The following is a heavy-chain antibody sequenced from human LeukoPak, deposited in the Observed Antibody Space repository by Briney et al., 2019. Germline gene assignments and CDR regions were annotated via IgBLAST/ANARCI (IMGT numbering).Heavy chain of an antibody. Sequence: ASVKVSCKASGYTFTGYYMHWVRQAPGQGLEWMGWINPNSGGTNYAQKLQGRVTMTRDTSTSTVYMELSSLGSEDTAVYYCTRDKGGSYSDYWGQGTLVTVSS. CDR3: TRDKGGSYSDY. CDR2: INPNSGGT. D-gene: IGHD2-15*01. J-gene: IGHJ4*02. V-gene: IGHV1-2*02. CDR1: GYTFTGYY.